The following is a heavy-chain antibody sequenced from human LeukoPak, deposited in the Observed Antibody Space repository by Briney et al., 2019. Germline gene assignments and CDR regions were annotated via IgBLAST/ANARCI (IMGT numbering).Heavy chain of an antibody. V-gene: IGHV1-8*02. J-gene: IGHJ5*02. Sequence: ASVKVSCKASGYTFTGYYMHWVRQATGQGLEWMGWINPNSGNTGYAQKFQGRVTMTRDTSISTTYMELSSLRSEDTAVYYCARVDLLRFRRGLDPWGQGTLVTVSS. D-gene: IGHD3-3*01. CDR2: INPNSGNT. CDR1: GYTFTGYY. CDR3: ARVDLLRFRRGLDP.